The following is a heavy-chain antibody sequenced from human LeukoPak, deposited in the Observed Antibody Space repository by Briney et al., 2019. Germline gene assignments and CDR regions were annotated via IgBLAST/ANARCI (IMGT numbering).Heavy chain of an antibody. V-gene: IGHV3-48*02. CDR1: GFTFSSYH. D-gene: IGHD6-13*01. Sequence: GGSLTLPCAASGFTFSSYHMNWVRQAPGKGLEWVTCISSSSGTIYYADSVKGRFTTSRDNAKNSLYLQMNNLRDEDTAVYYCARGGSSCFDSWGQGTLVTVSS. CDR3: ARGGSSCFDS. J-gene: IGHJ4*02. CDR2: ISSSSGTI.